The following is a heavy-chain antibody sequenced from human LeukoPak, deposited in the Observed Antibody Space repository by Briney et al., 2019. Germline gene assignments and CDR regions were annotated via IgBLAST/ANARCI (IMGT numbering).Heavy chain of an antibody. J-gene: IGHJ6*02. CDR2: INPNSGGT. CDR3: ARDDYYDSRQYYYYGMDV. V-gene: IGHV1-2*02. CDR1: GYTFTGYY. Sequence: ASVKVSCKASGYTFTGYYMHWVRRAPGQGLEWMGWINPNSGGTNYAQKFQGRVTMTRDTSISTAYMELSRLRSDDTAVYYCARDDYYDSRQYYYYGMDVWGQGTTVTVSS. D-gene: IGHD3-22*01.